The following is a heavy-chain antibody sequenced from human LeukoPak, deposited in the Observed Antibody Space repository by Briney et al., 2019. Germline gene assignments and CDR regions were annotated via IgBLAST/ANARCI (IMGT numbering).Heavy chain of an antibody. CDR1: GFTFSSYW. V-gene: IGHV3-74*01. CDR2: INNDGSST. D-gene: IGHD6-13*01. Sequence: GGSLRLSCAASGFTFSSYWMHWVRQAPGKGLVWVSRINNDGSSTSYADSVKGRFTISRDNAKNTLYLQMNSLRAEDTAVYYCARPKKEGSSWYWWFDPWGQGTLVTVSS. J-gene: IGHJ5*02. CDR3: ARPKKEGSSWYWWFDP.